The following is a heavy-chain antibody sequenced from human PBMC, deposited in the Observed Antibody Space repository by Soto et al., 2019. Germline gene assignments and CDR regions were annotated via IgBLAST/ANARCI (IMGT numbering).Heavy chain of an antibody. Sequence: ASVKVSCKASGGTFSPYTINRVRQAPGQGLEWMGRIIPFHGVTNYAQKFQARVTITADKSTSTAYMELSGLRFEDTAVYYCTRDWEITVSTWSFGGFWGRGTLVTVSS. V-gene: IGHV1-69*04. CDR1: GGTFSPYT. D-gene: IGHD3-10*01. CDR3: TRDWEITVSTWSFGGF. J-gene: IGHJ4*02. CDR2: IIPFHGVT.